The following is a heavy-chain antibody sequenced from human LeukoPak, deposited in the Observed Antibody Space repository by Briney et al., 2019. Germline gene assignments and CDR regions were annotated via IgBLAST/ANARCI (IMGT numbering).Heavy chain of an antibody. D-gene: IGHD2-2*01. Sequence: SETLSLTCTVSGGSISSYYWSWIRQPPGKGLEWIGYIYTSGSTNYNPSLKSRVTISVDTSKNQFSLKLSSVTAADTAVYYCARSKGYCSSTSCYGPYYYMDVWGKGTTVTVSS. CDR2: IYTSGST. CDR3: ARSKGYCSSTSCYGPYYYMDV. CDR1: GGSISSYY. J-gene: IGHJ6*03. V-gene: IGHV4-4*09.